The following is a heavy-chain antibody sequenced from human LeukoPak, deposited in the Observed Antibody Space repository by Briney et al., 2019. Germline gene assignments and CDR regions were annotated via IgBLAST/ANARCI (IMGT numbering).Heavy chain of an antibody. CDR1: GFTFSTYA. J-gene: IGHJ4*02. Sequence: GGSLRLSCAASGFTFSTYAMNWVRQAPGKGLEWVAVISDDGRHNYYADSVKGRFTISRDNSKSTLYLQMNSLRAEDTAVYYCARGFNPLYYYDMGYWGQGTLVTVSS. V-gene: IGHV3-30*04. CDR3: ARGFNPLYYYDMGY. CDR2: ISDDGRHN. D-gene: IGHD3-22*01.